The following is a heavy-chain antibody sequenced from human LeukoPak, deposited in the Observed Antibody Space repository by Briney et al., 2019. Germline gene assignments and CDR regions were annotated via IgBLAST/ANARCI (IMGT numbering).Heavy chain of an antibody. CDR3: ARDSGSGSYSPTYYYYYMDV. CDR1: GYTFTGYY. CDR2: INPNSGGT. V-gene: IGHV1-2*02. J-gene: IGHJ6*03. D-gene: IGHD3-10*01. Sequence: ASVKVSCKASGYTFTGYYMHWVRQAPGQGLEWMGWINPNSGGTNYAQKFQGRVTMTRDTSISTAYMELSRLRSDDPAVYYCARDSGSGSYSPTYYYYYMDVWGKGTTVTVSS.